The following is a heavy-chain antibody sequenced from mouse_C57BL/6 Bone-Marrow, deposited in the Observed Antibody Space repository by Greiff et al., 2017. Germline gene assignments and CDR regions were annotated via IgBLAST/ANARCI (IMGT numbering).Heavy chain of an antibody. CDR3: ASALYYYAMDY. V-gene: IGHV1-54*01. Sequence: QVQLQQSGAELVRPGTSVKVSCKASGYAFTNYLIEWVKQRPGQGLEWIGVINPGSGGTNYNEKFKGKATLTADKSSSTAYMQLSSLTSEDSAVYVCASALYYYAMDYWGQGTSGTVSS. J-gene: IGHJ4*01. CDR2: INPGSGGT. CDR1: GYAFTNYL.